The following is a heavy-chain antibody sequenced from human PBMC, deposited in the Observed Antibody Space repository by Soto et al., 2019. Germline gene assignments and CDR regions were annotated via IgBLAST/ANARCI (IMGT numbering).Heavy chain of an antibody. V-gene: IGHV3-48*02. Sequence: EVQLVESGGGLVQPGGSLRLSCAASKFTVSNYKMNWVRQAPGKGLEWVSYISSSESTIYYADSVKDRFVIYRDNAKNSLYLQMNSLRDEDTAVYYCARGDSSGWDFDYWGQGTLVTVSS. CDR3: ARGDSSGWDFDY. J-gene: IGHJ4*02. CDR1: KFTVSNYK. CDR2: ISSSESTI. D-gene: IGHD6-19*01.